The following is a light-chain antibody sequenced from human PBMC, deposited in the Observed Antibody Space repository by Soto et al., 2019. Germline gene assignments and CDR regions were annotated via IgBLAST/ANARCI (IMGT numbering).Light chain of an antibody. CDR2: KAS. J-gene: IGKJ2*01. CDR3: QQYHRYST. CDR1: QSVENW. Sequence: DIQMTQSPSTLSASVGDRVTITCRASQSVENWLAWYQQKPGKAPKVLIYKASHLESGVPSRFSGSGSGTEFTLTINSLQPDDFATYYCQQYHRYSTFGQGTKLEIK. V-gene: IGKV1-5*03.